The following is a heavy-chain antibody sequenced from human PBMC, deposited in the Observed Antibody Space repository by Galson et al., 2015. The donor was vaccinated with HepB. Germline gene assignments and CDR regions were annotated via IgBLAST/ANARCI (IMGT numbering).Heavy chain of an antibody. CDR3: ARVRGLLGELDY. Sequence: SVKVSCKASGYTFTSYYMHWVRQAPGQGLEWMGIINPSGGSTSYAQKLQGRVTMTRDTSTSTVYMELSSLRSEDTAVYYCARVRGLLGELDYWGQGTLVTVSS. CDR2: INPSGGST. V-gene: IGHV1-46*04. J-gene: IGHJ4*02. D-gene: IGHD3-10*01. CDR1: GYTFTSYY.